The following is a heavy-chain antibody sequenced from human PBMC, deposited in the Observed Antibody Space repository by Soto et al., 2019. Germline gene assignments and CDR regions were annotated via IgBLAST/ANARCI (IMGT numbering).Heavy chain of an antibody. CDR1: GYTFTSYG. Sequence: ASVKVSCKASGYTFTSYGISWVRQAPGQGLEWMGWISAYNGNTNYAQKLQGRVTMTTDTSTSTAYMELRSLRSDDTAVYYCERDSGYYDSSGSDIWGQGTMVTVSS. CDR3: ERDSGYYDSSGSDI. J-gene: IGHJ3*02. CDR2: ISAYNGNT. V-gene: IGHV1-18*01. D-gene: IGHD3-22*01.